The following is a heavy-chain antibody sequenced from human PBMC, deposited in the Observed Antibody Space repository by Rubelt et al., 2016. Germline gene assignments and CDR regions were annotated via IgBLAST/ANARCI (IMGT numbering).Heavy chain of an antibody. J-gene: IGHJ5*02. CDR3: AGHKPEYYDFWSGYWFDP. V-gene: IGHV4-39*01. Sequence: QLQLQESGPGLVKPSETLSLTCTVSGGSISSGSYYWGWIRQPPGKGLEWIGSIYYSGSTYYNPSLKSRVTISVDTSKNQFSLKLSPWPAAATAVYYCAGHKPEYYDFWSGYWFDPWGQGTLVTVSS. CDR1: GGSISSGSYY. D-gene: IGHD3-3*01. CDR2: IYYSGST.